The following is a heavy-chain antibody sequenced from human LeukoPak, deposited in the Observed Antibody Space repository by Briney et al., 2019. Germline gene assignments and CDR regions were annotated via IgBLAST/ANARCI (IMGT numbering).Heavy chain of an antibody. CDR3: ARGAFSSSSGYKYYYMDV. CDR2: INPNSGGT. J-gene: IGHJ6*03. Sequence: ASVKVSCKASGYTFTGYYMHWVRQAPGQGLEWMGWINPNSGGTNFGQKFQDRVTMTGDTSISTAYMELSRLRSDDTAVYYCARGAFSSSSGYKYYYMDVWGKGTTVTVSS. D-gene: IGHD6-6*01. V-gene: IGHV1-2*02. CDR1: GYTFTGYY.